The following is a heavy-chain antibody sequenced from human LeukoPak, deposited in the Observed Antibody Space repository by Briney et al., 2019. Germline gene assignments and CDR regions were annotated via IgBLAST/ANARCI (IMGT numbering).Heavy chain of an antibody. CDR1: GFTFSSYS. CDR2: ISSSSSYI. D-gene: IGHD6-13*01. Sequence: GGSLRLSCAASGFTFSSYSMNWVRQAPGKGLEWVSSISSSSSYIYYADSVEGRFTISRDNAKNSLYLQMNSLRAEDTAVYYCARVAAAGRINWFDPWGQGTLVTVSS. V-gene: IGHV3-21*01. J-gene: IGHJ5*02. CDR3: ARVAAAGRINWFDP.